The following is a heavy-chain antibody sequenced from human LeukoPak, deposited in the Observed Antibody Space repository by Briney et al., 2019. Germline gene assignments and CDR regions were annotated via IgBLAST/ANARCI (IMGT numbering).Heavy chain of an antibody. D-gene: IGHD6-19*01. J-gene: IGHJ3*02. CDR2: IIPIFGTA. V-gene: IGHV1-69*01. Sequence: ASVKVSCTASGGTFSSYAISWVRQAPGQGLEWMGGIIPIFGTANYAQKFQGRVTITADESTSTAYMELSSLRSEDTAVYYCARALGYSSVDHAFDIWGQGTMVTVSS. CDR3: ARALGYSSVDHAFDI. CDR1: GGTFSSYA.